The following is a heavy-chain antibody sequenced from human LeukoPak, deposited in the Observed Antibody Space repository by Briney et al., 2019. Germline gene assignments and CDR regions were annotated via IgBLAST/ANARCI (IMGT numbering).Heavy chain of an antibody. D-gene: IGHD5-18*01. CDR2: IYYSGST. V-gene: IGHV4-39*01. CDR3: AAVDTAMVNY. Sequence: SETLSLTCTVSGGSISSSSYYWGWIRQPPGKGLEWIGSIYYSGSTYYNPSLKSRVTISVDTSKNQFSLKLSSVAAADTAVYYCAAVDTAMVNYWGQGTLVTVSS. CDR1: GGSISSSSYY. J-gene: IGHJ4*02.